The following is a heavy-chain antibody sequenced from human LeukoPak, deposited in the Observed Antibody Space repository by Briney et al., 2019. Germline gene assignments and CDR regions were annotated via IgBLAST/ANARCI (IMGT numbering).Heavy chain of an antibody. CDR3: ATFQAYANSGHLRPYFDY. V-gene: IGHV1-24*01. Sequence: GASVEVSCKISGYSLTELAIHWVRQAPGKGLEWMGGSDPEDVKTSFAEKFQGRVTFTEDTSTDTVFMELSRLRSDDTAVYYCATFQAYANSGHLRPYFDYWGQGTLVTVSS. J-gene: IGHJ4*02. D-gene: IGHD3-22*01. CDR2: SDPEDVKT. CDR1: GYSLTELA.